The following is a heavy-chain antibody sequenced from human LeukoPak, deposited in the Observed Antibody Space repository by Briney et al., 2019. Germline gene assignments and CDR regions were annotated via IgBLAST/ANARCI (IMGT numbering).Heavy chain of an antibody. CDR1: GFTLSTYW. D-gene: IGHD1-26*01. V-gene: IGHV3-74*01. Sequence: GGSLRLSCAASGFTLSTYWMHWVRQPPGKGLVWVSTINSDGTTTTYTGSVRGRFTISRDNAKNTLYLQMNSLRAEDTAVYYCARDPNKWELPVDYWGQGTLVTVSS. CDR3: ARDPNKWELPVDY. CDR2: INSDGTTT. J-gene: IGHJ4*02.